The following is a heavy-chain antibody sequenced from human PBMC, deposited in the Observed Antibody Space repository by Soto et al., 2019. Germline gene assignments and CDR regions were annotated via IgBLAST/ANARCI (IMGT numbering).Heavy chain of an antibody. CDR2: INSDGSST. CDR3: AKDPNYYDILTGYYHIDY. J-gene: IGHJ4*02. CDR1: GFTFSSYW. D-gene: IGHD3-9*01. V-gene: IGHV3-74*01. Sequence: GGSLRLSCAASGFTFSSYWMHWVRQAPGKGLVWVSRINSDGSSTSYADSVKGRFTISRDNSKNTLYLQMNSLRAEDTAVYYCAKDPNYYDILTGYYHIDYWGQGTLVTVSS.